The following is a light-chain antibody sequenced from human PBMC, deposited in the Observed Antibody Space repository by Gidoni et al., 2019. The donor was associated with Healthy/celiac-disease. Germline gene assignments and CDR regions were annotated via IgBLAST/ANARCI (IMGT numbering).Light chain of an antibody. V-gene: IGKV1-39*01. CDR2: AAS. CDR3: QQSYSTPLT. J-gene: IGKJ4*01. Sequence: TTQSPSSLSASVGDRVTITCRASQGISSYLNWYQQKPGKAPKLLIYAASNLQSGVPSRFSGSGSGTDFTLTISSLQPEDFATYYCQQSYSTPLTFGGGTKVEIK. CDR1: QGISSY.